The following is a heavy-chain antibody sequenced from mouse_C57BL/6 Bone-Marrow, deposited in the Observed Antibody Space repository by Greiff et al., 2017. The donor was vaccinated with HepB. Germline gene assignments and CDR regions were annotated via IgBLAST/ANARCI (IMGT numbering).Heavy chain of an antibody. CDR1: GFTFSSYG. Sequence: EVKLMESGGDLVKPGASLKLSCAASGFTFSSYGMSWVRQTPDQRLEWVATISSGGSYTYYPDSVKGRFTISRDNAKNTLYLQMSSLKSEDTAMYYCARRRVTTVDYWGQGTTLTVSS. V-gene: IGHV5-6*02. D-gene: IGHD1-1*01. CDR3: ARRRVTTVDY. J-gene: IGHJ2*01. CDR2: ISSGGSYT.